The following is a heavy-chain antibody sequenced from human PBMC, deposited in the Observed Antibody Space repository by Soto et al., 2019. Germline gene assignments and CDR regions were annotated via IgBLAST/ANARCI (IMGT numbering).Heavy chain of an antibody. CDR3: AKDPHQTLWSEMNYYMDV. Sequence: EVQLLESGGGLVQPGGSLRLSCVASGFTFSSYAMSWVRQAPGKGLEWVSAISGSGGSTYYADSVKGRFTISRDNSKNTLYLQMNSLRAEDTAVYYCAKDPHQTLWSEMNYYMDVWGKGTTVTVSS. V-gene: IGHV3-23*01. D-gene: IGHD3-3*01. J-gene: IGHJ6*03. CDR1: GFTFSSYA. CDR2: ISGSGGST.